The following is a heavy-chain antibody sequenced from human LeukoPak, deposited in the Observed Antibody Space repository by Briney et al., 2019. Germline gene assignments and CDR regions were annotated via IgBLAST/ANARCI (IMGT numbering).Heavy chain of an antibody. CDR1: GGSISSSNW. D-gene: IGHD3-22*01. CDR3: ARKRFYYDSSGYPAQIAFDY. V-gene: IGHV4-4*02. J-gene: IGHJ4*02. Sequence: PSETLSLTCAVSGGSISSSNWWSWVRQPPGKGLEWIGEIYHSGSTNYNPSLKSRVTISVDKSKNQFSLKLSSVTAADTAVYYCARKRFYYDSSGYPAQIAFDYWGQGTLATVSS. CDR2: IYHSGST.